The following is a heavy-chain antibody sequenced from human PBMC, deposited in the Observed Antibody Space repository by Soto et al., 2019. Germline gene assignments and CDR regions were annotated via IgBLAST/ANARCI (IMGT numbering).Heavy chain of an antibody. D-gene: IGHD3-10*01. J-gene: IGHJ4*02. CDR2: INPILSMS. V-gene: IGHV1-69*02. CDR3: ASSYGSGYRAFDY. CDR1: GDTFTSSS. Sequence: QVQLVQSGAEVKRPGSSVKVSCKASGDTFTSSSINWVRQAPGLGLEWMGRINPILSMSNYAQKFQDRVTMTADKSTSTAYMELSSVRSEYTAIYYCASSYGSGYRAFDYWGQGALVTVSS.